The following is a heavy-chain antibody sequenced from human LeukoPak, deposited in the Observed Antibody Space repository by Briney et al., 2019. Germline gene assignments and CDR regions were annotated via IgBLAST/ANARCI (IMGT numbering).Heavy chain of an antibody. CDR3: ARQGCTASYYFLDF. V-gene: IGHV4-4*07. J-gene: IGHJ4*01. CDR1: GDFFRSYW. Sequence: PSETLSLTCDVSGDFFRSYWWGWVRQPAGKGLEWIGRIYATGSTQFNPSLKSRLTMSMDTSTNQFSLKLTSVTAADTAVYFCARQGCTASYYFLDFWSHGTLVTVFS. CDR2: IYATGST. D-gene: IGHD1-26*01.